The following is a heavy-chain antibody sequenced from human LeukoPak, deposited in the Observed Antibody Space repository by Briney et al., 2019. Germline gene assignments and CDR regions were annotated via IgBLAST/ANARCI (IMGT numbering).Heavy chain of an antibody. Sequence: SETLSLTCTVSGGSISSGGYYWSWIRQHPGKGLEWIGHIAESGSTYYSPSLKSRVTISVDTPKNQFSLKLSSVTAADTAVYYCARVDYYPSGTYINWFDPWGQGTQVTVSS. CDR1: GGSISSGGYY. CDR2: IAESGST. V-gene: IGHV4-31*03. CDR3: ARVDYYPSGTYINWFDP. D-gene: IGHD3-10*01. J-gene: IGHJ5*02.